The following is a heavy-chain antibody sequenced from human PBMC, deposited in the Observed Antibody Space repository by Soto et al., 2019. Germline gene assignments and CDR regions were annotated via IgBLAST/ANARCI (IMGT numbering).Heavy chain of an antibody. CDR1: GFTFSRYG. Sequence: EVQLVESGGGLVKPGGSLRLSCAASGFTFSRYGMNWLRQAPGKGLEWVASISSSTSYVYYADSVKGRFSTSRDNDKNILYLEMYALRSEDTAIYYCARDPSEGRVGNWFESWGQGTLVTVSS. CDR2: ISSSTSYV. CDR3: ARDPSEGRVGNWFES. J-gene: IGHJ5*01. V-gene: IGHV3-21*06.